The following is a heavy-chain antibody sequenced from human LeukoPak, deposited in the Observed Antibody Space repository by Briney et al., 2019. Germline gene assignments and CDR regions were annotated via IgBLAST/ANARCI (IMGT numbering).Heavy chain of an antibody. J-gene: IGHJ4*02. CDR1: GFLFSRYW. CDR2: IKEDGSEK. CDR3: ARDLSSDY. V-gene: IGHV3-7*01. Sequence: SGGSLRLSCAASGFLFSRYWMSWVRQAPGKGLEWVANIKEDGSEKYYVESMKGRFTISRDNVKNSLYLQINSLRAEDTAVYYCARDLSSDYWGQGTLVTVSS.